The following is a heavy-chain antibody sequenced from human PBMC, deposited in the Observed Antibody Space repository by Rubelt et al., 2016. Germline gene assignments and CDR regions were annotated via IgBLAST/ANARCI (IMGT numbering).Heavy chain of an antibody. V-gene: IGHV4-38-2*02. CDR2: IYHSGGT. CDR1: GYSISSGYY. CDR3: ARGNSAEY. D-gene: IGHD4-23*01. J-gene: IGHJ4*02. Sequence: QVQLQESGPGLVKPSETLSLTCTVSGYSISSGYYWGWIRQPPGQGLEWIGSIYHSGGTYYNPSLKSRVTIPVDTSKNQFSLKLSSVTAADTAGYYCARGNSAEYWGQGTLVTVSS.